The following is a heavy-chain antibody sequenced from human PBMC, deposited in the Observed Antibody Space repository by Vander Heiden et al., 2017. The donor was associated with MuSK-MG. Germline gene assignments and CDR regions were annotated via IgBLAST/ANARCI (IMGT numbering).Heavy chain of an antibody. Sequence: QVQLQQWGAGLLKPSETLSLTCAVSGGSFRGYYWSWIRQPPGKGLEWIGEINHSGSTNYNPSLKSRVTISVDTSKNQFSLKLSSVTAADTAVYYCARGGSRRLGPHGMDVWGQGTTVTVSS. CDR2: INHSGST. D-gene: IGHD3-10*01. V-gene: IGHV4-34*01. CDR3: ARGGSRRLGPHGMDV. CDR1: GGSFRGYY. J-gene: IGHJ6*02.